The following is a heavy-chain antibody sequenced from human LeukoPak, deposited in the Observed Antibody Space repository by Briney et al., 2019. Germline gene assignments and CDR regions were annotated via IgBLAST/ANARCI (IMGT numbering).Heavy chain of an antibody. V-gene: IGHV3-33*06. CDR1: GFTFSSYG. J-gene: IGHJ4*02. CDR3: AKDGDHYDSSGYYYSFDY. D-gene: IGHD3-22*01. CDR2: IWYDGSNK. Sequence: GRSLRLSCAASGFTFSSYGMHWVRQAPGKGLERVAVIWYDGSNKYYADSVKGRFTISRDNSKNTLYLQMNSLRAEDTAVYYCAKDGDHYDSSGYYYSFDYWGQGTLVTVSS.